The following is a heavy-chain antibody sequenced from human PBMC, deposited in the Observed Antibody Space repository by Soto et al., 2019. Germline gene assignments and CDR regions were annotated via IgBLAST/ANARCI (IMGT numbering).Heavy chain of an antibody. V-gene: IGHV4-34*01. J-gene: IGHJ4*02. CDR2: INHSGST. CDR1: GGSFSCYY. Sequence: PSETLSLTCAVYGGSFSCYYWSWIRQPPGKGLEWIGEINHSGSTNYNPSLKSRVTISVDTSKNQFSLKLSSVTAADTAVYYCARGGYYDSSGYYNFDYWGQGTLVTVSS. D-gene: IGHD3-22*01. CDR3: ARGGYYDSSGYYNFDY.